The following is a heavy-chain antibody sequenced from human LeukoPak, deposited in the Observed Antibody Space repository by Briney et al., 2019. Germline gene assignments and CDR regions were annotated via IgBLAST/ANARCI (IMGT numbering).Heavy chain of an antibody. D-gene: IGHD5-18*01. CDR1: GGSISSGSYY. Sequence: PPQTLSLTCTVSGGSISSGSYYWSWIRQPAGKGLEWIGRIYTSGSTNYNPSLKSRVTISVDTSKNQFSLKLSSVTAADTAVYYCARDPVYSYGFDPWGQGTLVTVSS. V-gene: IGHV4-61*02. CDR3: ARDPVYSYGFDP. CDR2: IYTSGST. J-gene: IGHJ5*02.